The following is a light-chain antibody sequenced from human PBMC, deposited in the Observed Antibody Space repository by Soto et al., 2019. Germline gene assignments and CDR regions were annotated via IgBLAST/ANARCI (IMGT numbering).Light chain of an antibody. CDR2: TGS. CDR1: QAIDSW. CDR3: QQTLSFPPT. Sequence: DIQMTQSPSSVSAPLGDRVTIXXRASQAIDSWLAWYQQKPGEAPKLXIFTGSLLHSGVPPRFSGSGSGTDFTLTISSLQPEDFATYYCQQTLSFPPTFGQGTKVDIK. J-gene: IGKJ1*01. V-gene: IGKV1-12*01.